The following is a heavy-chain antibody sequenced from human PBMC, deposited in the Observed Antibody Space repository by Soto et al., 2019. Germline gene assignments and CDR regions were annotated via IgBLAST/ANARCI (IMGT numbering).Heavy chain of an antibody. CDR2: ISYDGSNK. J-gene: IGHJ6*02. D-gene: IGHD6-25*01. CDR3: AKDRRPNYYYGMDV. CDR1: GFTFSSYG. Sequence: QVQLVESGGGVVQPGRSLRLSCAASGFTFSSYGMHWVRQAPGKGLEWVAVISYDGSNKYYADSVKGRFTISSDNSKNTLYLPMNSLRAEDTAVYYCAKDRRPNYYYGMDVWGQWTTVTVSS. V-gene: IGHV3-30*18.